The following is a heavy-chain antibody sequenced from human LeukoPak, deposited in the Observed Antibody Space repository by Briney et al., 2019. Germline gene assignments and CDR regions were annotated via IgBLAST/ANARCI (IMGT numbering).Heavy chain of an antibody. D-gene: IGHD3-22*01. Sequence: SQTLSLTCTVSGGSISSGSYYWSWIRQPAGTGLEWIGRIYTSGSTNYNPSLKSRVTISVDTSKNQFSLKLSSVTAADTAVYYCARWGGSYYYDSSGDPNAFDIWGQGTMVTVSS. V-gene: IGHV4-61*02. J-gene: IGHJ3*02. CDR3: ARWGGSYYYDSSGDPNAFDI. CDR2: IYTSGST. CDR1: GGSISSGSYY.